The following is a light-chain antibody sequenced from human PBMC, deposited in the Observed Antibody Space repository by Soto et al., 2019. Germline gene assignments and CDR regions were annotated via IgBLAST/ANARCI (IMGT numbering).Light chain of an antibody. CDR2: AAS. CDR3: LQDYNYPLT. CDR1: QSISNY. J-gene: IGKJ4*01. V-gene: IGKV1-6*01. Sequence: IQMTQSPSSLSASVGDRVTITCRASQSISNYLNWYQQKPGKAPHLLIYAASSLQGGVPSRFSGSGSGTDFTLTISSLQPEDFATYYCLQDYNYPLTFGGGAKVDIK.